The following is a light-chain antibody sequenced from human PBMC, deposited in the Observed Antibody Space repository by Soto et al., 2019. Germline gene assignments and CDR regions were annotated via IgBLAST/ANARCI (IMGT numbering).Light chain of an antibody. J-gene: IGLJ2*01. CDR1: SSDVGTYNL. Sequence: QSALTQPASVSGSPVQSITISCTGTSSDVGTYNLVSWYQHHPGKAPKLMIYEGSKRPSGVSNRFSGSKSGNTASLTISGLQAEDEADYYCCSYAGSSTRVVFGGGTKLTVL. CDR3: CSYAGSSTRVV. CDR2: EGS. V-gene: IGLV2-23*01.